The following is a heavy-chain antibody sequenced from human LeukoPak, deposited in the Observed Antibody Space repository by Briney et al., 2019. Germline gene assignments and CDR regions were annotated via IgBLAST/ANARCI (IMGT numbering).Heavy chain of an antibody. CDR2: ISYDGSNK. V-gene: IGHV3-30*04. CDR3: AREDYYDSSGFGGGY. J-gene: IGHJ4*02. Sequence: GGSLRLSCTASGFTFSSYAMHWVRQAPGKGLEWVAVISYDGSNKYYADSVKGRFTISRDDSKNTLYLQMNSLRAEDTAVYYCAREDYYDSSGFGGGYWGQGTLVTVSS. D-gene: IGHD3-22*01. CDR1: GFTFSSYA.